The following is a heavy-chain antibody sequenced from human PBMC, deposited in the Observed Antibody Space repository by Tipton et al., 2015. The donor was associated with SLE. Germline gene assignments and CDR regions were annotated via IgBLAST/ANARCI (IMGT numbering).Heavy chain of an antibody. CDR2: IYHSGST. Sequence: TLSLTCAVSGYSINSGYFWGWIRQPPGKGLEWIGTIYHSGSTYYNPSLKSRLTISVDTSKNQFSLKLSSVTAADTAVYYCARGPGLLWFGERKGAFDIWGQGTMVTVSS. CDR1: GYSINSGYF. CDR3: ARGPGLLWFGERKGAFDI. D-gene: IGHD3-10*01. J-gene: IGHJ3*02. V-gene: IGHV4-38-2*01.